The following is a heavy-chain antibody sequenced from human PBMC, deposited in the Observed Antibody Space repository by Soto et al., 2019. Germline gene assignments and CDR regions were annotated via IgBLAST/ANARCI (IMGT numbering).Heavy chain of an antibody. CDR2: TFHTGAT. CDR3: ARACHVGAARSCCHTF. D-gene: IGHD1-26*01. V-gene: IGHV4-30-4*01. CDR1: GGSISSGFFF. Sequence: QVQLQESGPGLVKPSQTLSLTCTVSGGSISSGFFFWSWLRQTPGKGLEWIGYTFHTGATNFNASLESRLSLSVDTSKNQFSMRLASVTAADTAVYYCARACHVGAARSCCHTFWGQGTLVTVSS. J-gene: IGHJ4*02.